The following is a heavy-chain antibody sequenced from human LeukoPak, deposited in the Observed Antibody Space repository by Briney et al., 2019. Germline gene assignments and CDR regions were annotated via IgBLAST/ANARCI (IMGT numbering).Heavy chain of an antibody. Sequence: GGSLRLSCAASGFTFSNHGMSWVRQAPGKGLEWVSAITGSGDRTYYTDSVRGRFTVSRDNSKNTLYLQMNGLRAEDTAVYYCAKRGEDPVDLDYWGQGTLVTVSS. CDR3: AKRGEDPVDLDY. V-gene: IGHV3-23*01. J-gene: IGHJ4*02. CDR2: ITGSGDRT. CDR1: GFTFSNHG. D-gene: IGHD3-16*01.